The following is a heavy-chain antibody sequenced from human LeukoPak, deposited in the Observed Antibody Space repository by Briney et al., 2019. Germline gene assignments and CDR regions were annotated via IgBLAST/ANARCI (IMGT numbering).Heavy chain of an antibody. Sequence: SVKVSCKASGGTFSSYAVSWLGQAPGRGLEWMGGIIPIFGTANYAQKSQGRVTITADESTSTAYMELSSLRSEDTAVYYCAREVPAARGLGYYFDYWGQGTLVTVSS. CDR2: IIPIFGTA. V-gene: IGHV1-69*01. CDR3: AREVPAARGLGYYFDY. J-gene: IGHJ4*02. CDR1: GGTFSSYA. D-gene: IGHD2-2*01.